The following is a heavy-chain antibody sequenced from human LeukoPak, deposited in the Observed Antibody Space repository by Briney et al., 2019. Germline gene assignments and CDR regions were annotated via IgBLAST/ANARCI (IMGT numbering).Heavy chain of an antibody. D-gene: IGHD3-10*01. CDR1: GDSISSSNSY. V-gene: IGHV4-39*01. CDR3: ARRPAIIMDRGVVYYFDS. J-gene: IGHJ4*02. Sequence: SETLCLTCTVSGDSISSSNSYWGWIRQPPGKGLGWFGTIYYSGSTYYNPSLKSRVSISLDTSKKQFSLKLTSVTAADTAVYYCARRPAIIMDRGVVYYFDSWGQGVLVTVAS. CDR2: IYYSGST.